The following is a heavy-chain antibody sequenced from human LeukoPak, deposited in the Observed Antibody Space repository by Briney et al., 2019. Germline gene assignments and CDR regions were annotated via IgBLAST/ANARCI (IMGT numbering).Heavy chain of an antibody. J-gene: IGHJ4*02. Sequence: PGGSLRLSCAASGFTFSSYAMHWVRQAPGKGLEWVAVISYDGSNIYYADSVKGQFTISRDNSKNTLYLQMNSLRAEDTAVYYCARDYSSGYYRTFDYWGQGTLVTVSS. CDR1: GFTFSSYA. CDR2: ISYDGSNI. V-gene: IGHV3-30*04. CDR3: ARDYSSGYYRTFDY. D-gene: IGHD6-19*01.